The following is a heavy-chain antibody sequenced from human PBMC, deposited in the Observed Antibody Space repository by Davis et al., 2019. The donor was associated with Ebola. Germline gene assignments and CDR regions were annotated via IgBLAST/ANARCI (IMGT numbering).Heavy chain of an antibody. CDR2: YYYTGST. V-gene: IGHV4-30-4*07. J-gene: IGHJ6*02. D-gene: IGHD7-27*01. Sequence: SETLSLTCAVSGGFISSGGYSWSWIRQPPGKGLEWIGYYYYTGSTYYNPSLKSRVTISIDTSKNQFSLKLSSVTAADTAVYYCARELLWGYDRGGMDVWGQGTTVTVSS. CDR3: ARELLWGYDRGGMDV. CDR1: GGFISSGGYS.